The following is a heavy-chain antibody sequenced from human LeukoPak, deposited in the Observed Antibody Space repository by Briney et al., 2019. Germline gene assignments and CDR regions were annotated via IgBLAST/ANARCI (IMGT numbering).Heavy chain of an antibody. CDR1: GYTFTSHG. V-gene: IGHV1-18*01. Sequence: ASVKVSCKPSGYTFTSHGISWVRQAPGQGLEWVGWIAAYQGKIAYAQKFQGRVTMTRDTSTSTVYMELSSLRSEDTAVYYCARVIGNYGSGSYYKRDSDAFDIWGQGTMVTVSS. J-gene: IGHJ3*02. CDR2: IAAYQGKI. D-gene: IGHD3-10*01. CDR3: ARVIGNYGSGSYYKRDSDAFDI.